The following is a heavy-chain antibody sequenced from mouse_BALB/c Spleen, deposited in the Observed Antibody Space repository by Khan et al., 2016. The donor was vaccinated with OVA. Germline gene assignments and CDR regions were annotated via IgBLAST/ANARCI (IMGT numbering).Heavy chain of an antibody. Sequence: EVQLQESGPGLVKPSHSLSLTCTVTGYSITSDYARNWIRQFQGNKLEWMGHIRYNGNTKYNPSLKGRISITRDTSTNQFFLQLNSVTTEDTATSYCARIYGGDFDYWGQGTTLTVSS. CDR2: IRYNGNT. D-gene: IGHD1-1*01. CDR3: ARIYGGDFDY. J-gene: IGHJ2*01. V-gene: IGHV3-2*02. CDR1: GYSITSDYA.